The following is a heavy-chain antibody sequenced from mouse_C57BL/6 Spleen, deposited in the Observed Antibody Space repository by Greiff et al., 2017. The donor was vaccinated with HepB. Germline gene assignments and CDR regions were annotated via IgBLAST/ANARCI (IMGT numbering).Heavy chain of an antibody. CDR2: IDPSDSYK. V-gene: IGHV1-69*01. CDR1: GYTFTSYW. J-gene: IGHJ1*03. Sequence: QVQLQQPGAELVMPGASVKLSCKASGYTFTSYWMHWVKQRPGQGLEWIGEIDPSDSYKNYNQKFKGKSTLTVDKSSSTAYMQLSSLTSEDSAVDYCARSRYFDVWGTGTTVTVSS. CDR3: ARSRYFDV.